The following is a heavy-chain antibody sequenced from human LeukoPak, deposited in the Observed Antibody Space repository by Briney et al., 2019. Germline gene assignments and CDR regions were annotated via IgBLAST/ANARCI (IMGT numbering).Heavy chain of an antibody. CDR1: GFSFRSYA. J-gene: IGHJ4*02. Sequence: GRSLRLSCVASGFSFRSYAMHWVRQAPGKGLEWVAVMSYDGSNTYYGDSVRGRFTISRDNSKNMVYLQMNSLRVEDTAVYYCARDGDAYNFDYWGQGTLVTVSS. V-gene: IGHV3-30*04. CDR3: ARDGDAYNFDY. CDR2: MSYDGSNT. D-gene: IGHD5-24*01.